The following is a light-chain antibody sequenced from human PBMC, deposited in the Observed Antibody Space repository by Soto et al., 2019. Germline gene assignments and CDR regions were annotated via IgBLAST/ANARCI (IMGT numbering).Light chain of an antibody. CDR2: GNS. V-gene: IGLV1-40*01. Sequence: QSVLTQPPSVSGAPGQRVTISCTGSSSNIGATYVHWYQQLPGTAPKLLIYGNSNRPSGVPDRFSGSKSGTSASLAITGLQAEDEADYYCQSYDRSLSGSVFGGGTKLTVL. CDR1: SSNIGATY. J-gene: IGLJ3*02. CDR3: QSYDRSLSGSV.